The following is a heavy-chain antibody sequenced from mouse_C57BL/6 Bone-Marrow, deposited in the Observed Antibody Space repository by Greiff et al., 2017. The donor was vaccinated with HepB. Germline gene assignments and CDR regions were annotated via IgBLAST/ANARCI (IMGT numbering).Heavy chain of an antibody. J-gene: IGHJ4*01. D-gene: IGHD2-10*01. CDR3: ARSYWAMDY. CDR2: ISDGGSYT. Sequence: DVHLVESGGGLVKPGGSLKLSCAASGFTFSSYALSWVRQTPEKRLEWVATISDGGSYTYYPANVKGRFTISRDNAKNNLYLQMSHLKSEDTAMYYCARSYWAMDYWGQGTSVTVSS. V-gene: IGHV5-4*01. CDR1: GFTFSSYA.